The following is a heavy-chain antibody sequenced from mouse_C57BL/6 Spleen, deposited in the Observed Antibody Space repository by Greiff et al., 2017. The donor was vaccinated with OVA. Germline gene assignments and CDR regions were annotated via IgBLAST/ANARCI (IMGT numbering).Heavy chain of an antibody. V-gene: IGHV1-64*01. CDR2: IYPNSGST. J-gene: IGHJ2*02. CDR3: ARSAEGFPSYFDY. Sequence: QVQLQQPGAELVKPGASVKLSCKASGYTFTSYWMNWVKQRPGQGLEWIGMIYPNSGSTNYNEKFKGKATLTVDKYSSTAYMHVSSLTSEDSAVDYCARSAEGFPSYFDYWGQGTSVTVSS. CDR1: GYTFTSYW.